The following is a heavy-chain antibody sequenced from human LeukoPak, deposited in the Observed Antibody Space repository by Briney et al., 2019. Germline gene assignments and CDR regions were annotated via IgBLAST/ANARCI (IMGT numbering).Heavy chain of an antibody. J-gene: IGHJ3*02. D-gene: IGHD6-19*01. CDR2: IYYSGST. V-gene: IGHV4-59*01. CDR1: GGSISSYY. CDR3: ARDQVAVAGSDAFDI. Sequence: SETLSLTCTVSGGSISSYYWSWIRQPPGKGLEWIGYIYYSGSTNYNPSLKSRVTISVDTSKNQFSLKLSSVTAADTAVYYCARDQVAVAGSDAFDIWGQGTMVTVSS.